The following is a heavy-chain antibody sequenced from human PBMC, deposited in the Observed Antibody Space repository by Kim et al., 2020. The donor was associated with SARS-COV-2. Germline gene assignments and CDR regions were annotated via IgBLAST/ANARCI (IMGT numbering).Heavy chain of an antibody. D-gene: IGHD3-22*01. CDR3: AREKPYYDGNFNWFDP. V-gene: IGHV4-39*07. CDR1: GASISSSSYY. Sequence: SETLSLTCTVSGASISSSSYYWGWIRQPPGKGLEWIGSVYYSGSTYYNPSLKSRVTISIDTSKNQFSLKLSSVTAADTAMSYCAREKPYYDGNFNWFDPWGQGTLVTVSS. J-gene: IGHJ5*02. CDR2: VYYSGST.